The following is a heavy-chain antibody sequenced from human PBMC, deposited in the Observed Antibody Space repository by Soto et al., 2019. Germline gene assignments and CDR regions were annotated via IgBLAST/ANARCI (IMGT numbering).Heavy chain of an antibody. J-gene: IGHJ5*02. CDR1: GGSINSDDSF. D-gene: IGHD1-26*01. V-gene: IGHV4-39*01. CDR3: ARQLPVGATSWFDP. CDR2: LYYGGST. Sequence: SETLSLTCSVSGGSINSDDSFWGWVRQSPGRGLEWIGSLYYGGSTFYNPSLKSRVTISLDTSKNQFSLRLTSVTAADTAIYYCARQLPVGATSWFDPWGQGTLVTVSS.